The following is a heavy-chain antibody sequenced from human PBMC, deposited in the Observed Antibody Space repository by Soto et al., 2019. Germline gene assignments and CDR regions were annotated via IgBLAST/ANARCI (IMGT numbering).Heavy chain of an antibody. Sequence: SEARSLRCAVHGGSFSSYYCTWTRQPPGKGLEWIGEIHPSGDTDYNPSLSNRVTISLDTSKSQFSLRLTSVTAADTAVFFCSRGRAPSIGGR. CDR3: SRGRAPSI. CDR1: GGSFSSYY. V-gene: IGHV4-34*01. D-gene: IGHD1-26*01. J-gene: IGHJ2*01. CDR2: IHPSGDT.